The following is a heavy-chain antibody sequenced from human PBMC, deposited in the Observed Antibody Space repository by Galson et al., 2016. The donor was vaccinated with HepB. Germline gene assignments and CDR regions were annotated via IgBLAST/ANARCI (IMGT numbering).Heavy chain of an antibody. CDR3: AHSVTFGGVARRFDY. Sequence: PALVKPTQTLTLTCTFSGFSLSTSGVVVGWIRQPPGKALEWLALIYWDDDKRYSPSLKSRLTITKDTSKNQVVLTMTNMDPVDTATYYCAHSVTFGGVARRFDYWGQGTLVTVSS. J-gene: IGHJ4*02. CDR1: GFSLSTSGVV. CDR2: IYWDDDK. V-gene: IGHV2-5*02. D-gene: IGHD3-16*01.